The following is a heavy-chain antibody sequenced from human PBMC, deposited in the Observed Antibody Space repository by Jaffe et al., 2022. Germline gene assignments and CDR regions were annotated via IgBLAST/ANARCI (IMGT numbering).Heavy chain of an antibody. CDR1: GFSLSTSRVG. D-gene: IGHD6-13*01. J-gene: IGHJ4*02. V-gene: IGHV2-5*02. Sequence: QITLKESGPTLVKPTQTLTLTCTFSGFSLSTSRVGVGWIRQPPGKALEWLALIYWDDDKRYSPSLKSRLTITKDTSKNQVVLTMTNMDPADTATYYCAHSRLTAAAGTNSFDSWGQGTLVTVSS. CDR3: AHSRLTAAAGTNSFDS. CDR2: IYWDDDK.